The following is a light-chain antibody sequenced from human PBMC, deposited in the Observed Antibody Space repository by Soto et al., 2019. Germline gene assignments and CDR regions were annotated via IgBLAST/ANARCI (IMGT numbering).Light chain of an antibody. CDR2: DAS. CDR1: QSVSSY. J-gene: IGKJ2*01. V-gene: IGKV3-11*01. Sequence: EIVLTQSPATLSLSPGERATLSCRASQSVSSYLAWHQQKPGQAPRLLIYDASNRATAIPARFTGSGSGTDFTLTIGSLEPEDFAVYNCQQRSNWPRYIFGQENKLEIK. CDR3: QQRSNWPRYI.